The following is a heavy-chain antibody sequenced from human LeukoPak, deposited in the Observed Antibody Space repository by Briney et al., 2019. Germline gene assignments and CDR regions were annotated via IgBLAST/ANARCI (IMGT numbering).Heavy chain of an antibody. J-gene: IGHJ4*02. D-gene: IGHD5-18*01. V-gene: IGHV4-61*02. CDR3: ARGYSHPDY. Sequence: SETLSLTCTVSGGSISSGSYYWSWIRQPAGKGLEWIGRIYTSGSTNYNPSLKSRVTISVDTSKNQFSLKLSSVTAADTAVYYCARGYSHPDYWGQGTLVTVSS. CDR2: IYTSGST. CDR1: GGSISSGSYY.